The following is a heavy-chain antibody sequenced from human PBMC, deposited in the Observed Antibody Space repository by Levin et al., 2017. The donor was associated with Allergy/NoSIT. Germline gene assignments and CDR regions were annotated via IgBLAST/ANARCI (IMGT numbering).Heavy chain of an antibody. CDR2: IKQDGSEK. J-gene: IGHJ4*02. V-gene: IGHV3-7*04. CDR3: AKDSALYASGSFSY. D-gene: IGHD3-10*01. Sequence: GGSLRLSCAASGFSFSSYWMTWVRQAPGKGLEWVANIKQDGSEKYYVDSVKGRFTISRDNAKNSLYLQMNSLRAEDTAVYYCAKDSALYASGSFSYWGQGTLVIVSS. CDR1: GFSFSSYW.